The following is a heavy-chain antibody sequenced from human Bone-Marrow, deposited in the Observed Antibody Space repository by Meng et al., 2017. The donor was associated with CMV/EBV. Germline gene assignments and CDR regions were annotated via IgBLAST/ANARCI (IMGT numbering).Heavy chain of an antibody. CDR1: GFTFNSYS. V-gene: IGHV3-21*01. CDR3: ARDRTDCSSTSCCTDGMDV. J-gene: IGHJ6*02. Sequence: GESLKISCAASGFTFNSYSMNWVRQAPGKGLEWVSSISSSSSYIYYADSVKGRFTISRDNAKNSLYLQMNRLRAEDTAVYYCARDRTDCSSTSCCTDGMDVWGQGTTVTVSS. CDR2: ISSSSSYI. D-gene: IGHD2-2*02.